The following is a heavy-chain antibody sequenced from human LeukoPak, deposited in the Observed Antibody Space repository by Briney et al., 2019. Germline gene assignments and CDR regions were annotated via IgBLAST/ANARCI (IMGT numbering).Heavy chain of an antibody. CDR1: GFTFSSYA. J-gene: IGHJ3*02. Sequence: PGGSLRLSCAASGFTFSSYAMSWVRQAPGKGLEWVSAISGSGGSTYYADSVKGRFTISRDNSKNTLYLQMNSLRAEDTAVYYCAKSYLIAARPPRGDAFDIRGQGTMVTVSS. V-gene: IGHV3-23*01. CDR3: AKSYLIAARPPRGDAFDI. D-gene: IGHD6-6*01. CDR2: ISGSGGST.